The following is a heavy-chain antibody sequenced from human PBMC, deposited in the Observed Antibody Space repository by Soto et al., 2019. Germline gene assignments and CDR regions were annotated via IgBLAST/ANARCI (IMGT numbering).Heavy chain of an antibody. CDR3: AREGKLSDYYQDGMDV. J-gene: IGHJ6*02. CDR1: GSISTYY. V-gene: IGHV4-59*01. Sequence: PSETLSLTCTVGSISTYYWNWIRQPPGKGLEWIGYIYYIGRTNYNPSLKSRVTVSIDTSKNQFSLKLSSVTAADTAVYYCAREGKLSDYYQDGMDVWGRGTTVTVSS. CDR2: IYYIGRT. D-gene: IGHD2-15*01.